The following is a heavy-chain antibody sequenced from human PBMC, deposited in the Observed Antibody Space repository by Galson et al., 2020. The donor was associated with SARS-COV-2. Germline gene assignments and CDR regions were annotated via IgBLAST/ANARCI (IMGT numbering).Heavy chain of an antibody. D-gene: IGHD3-3*01. V-gene: IGHV1-18*04. J-gene: IGHJ6*02. CDR3: ARITYYDFWSGYPWDV. CDR1: RYTFTSYG. Sequence: ASVKVSCKASRYTFTSYGISWVRQAPGQGLEWMGWISAYNGNTNYAQKPQGRVTMTTDTSTNTAYMELRSLRSDDTAVYYCARITYYDFWSGYPWDVWGQGTTVTVSS. CDR2: ISAYNGNT.